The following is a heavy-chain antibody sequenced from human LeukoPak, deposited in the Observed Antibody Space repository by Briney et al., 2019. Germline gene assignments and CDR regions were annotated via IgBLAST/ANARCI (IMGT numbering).Heavy chain of an antibody. CDR1: GGSFSGYY. D-gene: IGHD3-3*01. J-gene: IGHJ4*02. Sequence: SETLSLTCAVYGGSFSGYYWSWIRQPPGKGLEWIGEINHSGSTNYNPSLRSRVTISVYTSKNHFSLKLSSVTAADTAVYYCASRPIYDFWSGYYNYWGQGTLVTVSS. V-gene: IGHV4-34*01. CDR2: INHSGST. CDR3: ASRPIYDFWSGYYNY.